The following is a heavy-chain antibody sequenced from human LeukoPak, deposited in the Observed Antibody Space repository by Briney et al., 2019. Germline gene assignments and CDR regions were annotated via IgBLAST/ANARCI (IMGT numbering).Heavy chain of an antibody. J-gene: IGHJ4*02. CDR2: MSYDGVDE. D-gene: IGHD1-26*01. CDR3: AKDVGKWESLHFFDY. CDR1: GFTSSIYS. Sequence: GGSLRLSCTPTGFTSSIYSMHWVRQAPGKGLEWVAVMSYDGVDEYYADSVTGRFTISRDNSRNTLYLQMNSLRGDDTAVYYCAKDVGKWESLHFFDYWGQGTLVTVSS. V-gene: IGHV3-30*04.